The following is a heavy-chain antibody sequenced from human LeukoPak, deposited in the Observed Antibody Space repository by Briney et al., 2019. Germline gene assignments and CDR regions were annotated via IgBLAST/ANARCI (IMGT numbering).Heavy chain of an antibody. Sequence: GGSLRLSCAASGFTFNNYWMHWVRQVPGKGLVWVSRINPGGGITNYADSVRGRFTISRDNAKNTMSLQMNSLRAEDTAVYSCATGRSGSAYWGQRTMVTVSS. CDR2: INPGGGIT. CDR3: ATGRSGSAY. CDR1: GFTFNNYW. D-gene: IGHD3-3*01. J-gene: IGHJ4*02. V-gene: IGHV3-74*01.